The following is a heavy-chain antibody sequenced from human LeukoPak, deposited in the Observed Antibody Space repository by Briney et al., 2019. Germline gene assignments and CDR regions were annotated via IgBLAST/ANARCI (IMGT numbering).Heavy chain of an antibody. CDR1: GGSISSGGYY. Sequence: PSQTLSLTCTVSGGSISSGGYYWSWIRQHPGKGLEWIGYIYYSGSTYYNPSLKSRVTTSVDTSKNQFSLKLSSVTAADTAVYYCARRSYDILTGYLTARYDYFDYWGQGTLVTVSS. J-gene: IGHJ4*02. CDR2: IYYSGST. CDR3: ARRSYDILTGYLTARYDYFDY. D-gene: IGHD3-9*01. V-gene: IGHV4-31*03.